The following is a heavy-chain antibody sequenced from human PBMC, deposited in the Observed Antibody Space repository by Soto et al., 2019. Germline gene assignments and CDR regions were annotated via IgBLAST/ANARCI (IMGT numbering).Heavy chain of an antibody. V-gene: IGHV1-18*01. CDR2: INTYKGNT. J-gene: IGHJ4*02. CDR3: AKVQEKWSKFFDY. Sequence: QVQLVQSGAEVKKPGASVKVSCKASGYTFTNYGVSWVRQAPGQGLEWMGWINTYKGNTNAAQKFQGRVTMTTDTSTSTAYMELRSLRSDDTAIYYCAKVQEKWSKFFDYWGQGTLVTVSS. CDR1: GYTFTNYG. D-gene: IGHD2-15*01.